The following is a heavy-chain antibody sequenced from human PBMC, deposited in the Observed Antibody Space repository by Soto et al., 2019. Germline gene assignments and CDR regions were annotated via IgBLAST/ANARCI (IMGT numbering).Heavy chain of an antibody. CDR1: GYTFTNYA. CDR2: ISAYNGNT. D-gene: IGHD6-13*01. Sequence: QVQLVQSGAEVKKPGASVKVSCKASGYTFTNYAFSWVRQAPGQGLEWMGWISAYNGNTNYPQKLQGRVTTTTATPARTASTELRSLRSADTAVSCCARDLAAACPFDCWGQGTLVSVSS. CDR3: ARDLAAACPFDC. J-gene: IGHJ4*02. V-gene: IGHV1-18*01.